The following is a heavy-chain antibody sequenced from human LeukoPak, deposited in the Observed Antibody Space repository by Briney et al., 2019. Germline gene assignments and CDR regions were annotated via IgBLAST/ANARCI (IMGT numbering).Heavy chain of an antibody. D-gene: IGHD3-22*01. Sequence: GGSLRLSCAASGFTVSSNYMSWVRQAPGKGLDWVSVIYSGGSTYYADSVKGRFTISRDNSKNTLYLQMNSLRAEDTAVYYCARETRYYDSSGYHAAFDYWGQGTLVTVSS. CDR2: IYSGGST. J-gene: IGHJ4*02. CDR3: ARETRYYDSSGYHAAFDY. V-gene: IGHV3-53*01. CDR1: GFTVSSNY.